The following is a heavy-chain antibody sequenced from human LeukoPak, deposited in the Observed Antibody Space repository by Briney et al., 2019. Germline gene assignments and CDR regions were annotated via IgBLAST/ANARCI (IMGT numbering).Heavy chain of an antibody. CDR2: FNAGNGNT. CDR1: GYTFTSYA. V-gene: IGHV1-3*01. Sequence: VASVKVSCKASGYTFTSYAMHWVRQAPGQRLEWMGWFNAGNGNTKYSQKFQGRVTITRDTSASTAYMELSSLRSEDTAVYYCARGASSSWYEPIDYWGQGTLVTVSS. CDR3: ARGASSSWYEPIDY. D-gene: IGHD6-13*01. J-gene: IGHJ4*02.